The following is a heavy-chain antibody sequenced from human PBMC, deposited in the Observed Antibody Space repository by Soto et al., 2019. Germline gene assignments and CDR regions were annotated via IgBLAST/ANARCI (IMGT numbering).Heavy chain of an antibody. CDR3: GRGRSGQILLFY. D-gene: IGHD2-15*01. J-gene: IGHJ4*02. CDR2: IGPESGAT. V-gene: IGHV1-2*02. Sequence: GASVKVSCNASGYTFTGHYIHWVRQAPEQGPEWMGEIGPESGATRYAQKFQGRVTTTRDMSITTVYMELNNLSPDDPAVYYCGRGRSGQILLFYWGQGTPVTVSS. CDR1: GYTFTGHY.